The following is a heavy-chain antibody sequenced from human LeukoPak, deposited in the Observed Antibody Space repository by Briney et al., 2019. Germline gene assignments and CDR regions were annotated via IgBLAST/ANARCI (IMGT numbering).Heavy chain of an antibody. V-gene: IGHV3-53*01. Sequence: GGSLRLSCAASGFTFSSYGMHWVRQAPGKGLEWVSVLYSNGDTYYTDSVKGRFTISRDNSKNTLYLQMNSLRAEDTAVYHCARSNGVTTVAPFDYWGQGTLVTVSS. J-gene: IGHJ4*02. CDR2: LYSNGDT. CDR3: ARSNGVTTVAPFDY. CDR1: GFTFSSYG. D-gene: IGHD4-23*01.